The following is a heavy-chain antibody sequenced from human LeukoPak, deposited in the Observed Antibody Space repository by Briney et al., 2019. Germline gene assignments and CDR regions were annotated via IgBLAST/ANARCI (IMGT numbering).Heavy chain of an antibody. Sequence: PGGSLRLSCAASGFTFSSYGMHWVRQAPGKGLEWVAVISYDGSNKYYADSVKGRFTISRDNSKNTLYLQMGSLRAEDMAVYYCARGAHYYGSGSYFDYWGQGTLVTVSS. D-gene: IGHD3-10*01. J-gene: IGHJ4*02. CDR1: GFTFSSYG. CDR2: ISYDGSNK. V-gene: IGHV3-30*03. CDR3: ARGAHYYGSGSYFDY.